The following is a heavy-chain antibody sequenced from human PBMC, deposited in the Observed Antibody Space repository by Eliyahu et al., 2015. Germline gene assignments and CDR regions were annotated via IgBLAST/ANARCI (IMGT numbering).Heavy chain of an antibody. D-gene: IGHD3-16*01. J-gene: IGHJ6*03. CDR1: GFPFSXXA. V-gene: IGHV3-23*01. Sequence: EVQLLESGGGLVQPGGSLRLSCAASGFPFSXXAMSWVRQAPGKGLEWVSAISGSGGSTYYADSVKGRFTISRDNSKNTLYLQMNSLRAEDTAVYYCAKGGGFMTYYYYYYMDVWGKGTTVTVSS. CDR3: AKGGGFMTYYYYYYMDV. CDR2: ISGSGGST.